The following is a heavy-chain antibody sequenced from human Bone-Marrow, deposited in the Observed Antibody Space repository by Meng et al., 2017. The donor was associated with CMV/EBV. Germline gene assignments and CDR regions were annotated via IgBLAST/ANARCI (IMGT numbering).Heavy chain of an antibody. J-gene: IGHJ6*02. Sequence: GESLKISCAASGFTFSNAWMSWVRQAPGKGLEWVGRIKSKTDGGTTDYAAPVKGRFTISRDDSKNTLYLQMNSLKTEDTAVYYCTTDYSHYYYYGIDVWGQGNTVNV. CDR2: IKSKTDGGTT. V-gene: IGHV3-15*01. CDR1: GFTFSNAW. CDR3: TTDYSHYYYYGIDV. D-gene: IGHD2-21*01.